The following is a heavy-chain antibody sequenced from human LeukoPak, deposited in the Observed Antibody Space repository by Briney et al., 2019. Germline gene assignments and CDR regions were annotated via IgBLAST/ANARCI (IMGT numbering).Heavy chain of an antibody. CDR1: GGSISSYY. CDR2: IYYSGST. D-gene: IGHD4-23*01. J-gene: IGHJ4*02. CDR3: ARSDSGNFPLDY. V-gene: IGHV4-59*08. Sequence: SETLSLTCTVSGGSISSYYWSWIRQPPGKGLEWIGYIYYSGSTNYNPSLKSRVTISVDTSKNQFSLKLNSVTAADTAVYYCARSDSGNFPLDYWGQGTLVTVSS.